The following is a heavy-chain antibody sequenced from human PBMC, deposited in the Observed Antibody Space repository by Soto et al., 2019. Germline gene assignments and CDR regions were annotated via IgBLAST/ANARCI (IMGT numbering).Heavy chain of an antibody. CDR1: GLTFSDYA. CDR2: ISGGSSVT. D-gene: IGHD3-10*01. CDR3: AKVLSKNYYYPFDF. V-gene: IGHV3-23*01. J-gene: IGHJ4*02. Sequence: PXESLGLSCTASGLTFSDYAMAWVRQAPGKGLEWVSTISGGSSVTYYGDSVKGRFTISRDNAKKTLFLQLNRLSAEDTATYYCAKVLSKNYYYPFDFWGQGTQVTVSS.